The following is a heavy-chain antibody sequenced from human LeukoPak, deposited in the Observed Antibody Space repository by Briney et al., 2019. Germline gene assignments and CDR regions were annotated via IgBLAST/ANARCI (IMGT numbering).Heavy chain of an antibody. V-gene: IGHV4-39*01. CDR1: GGSIGSSCYY. J-gene: IGHJ4*02. Sequence: KPSETLSLTCSVSGGSIGSSCYYWGWIRQPPGKGLEWIGSIYYSGSTYYNPSHKSRLTIAADTSKIQFSLRLSSVTAADTAVYYCARTAGYCSGGTCVDSWGQGTLITVSS. CDR3: ARTAGYCSGGTCVDS. D-gene: IGHD2-15*01. CDR2: IYYSGST.